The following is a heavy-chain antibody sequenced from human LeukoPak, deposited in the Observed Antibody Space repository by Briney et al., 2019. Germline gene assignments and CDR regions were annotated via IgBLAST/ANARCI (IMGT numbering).Heavy chain of an antibody. D-gene: IGHD2-21*01. CDR2: IKSNNDGGTT. CDR3: TPVMVEDRGF. J-gene: IGHJ4*02. Sequence: GGSLRLSGAASGFIFNKAWMNWVRQAPGKGPEWVGRIKSNNDGGTTDYASPVEGRFIISRDDSKNTIYLQMNRLIIDDTAIYYCTPVMVEDRGFWGQGTLVTVSS. V-gene: IGHV3-15*01. CDR1: GFIFNKAW.